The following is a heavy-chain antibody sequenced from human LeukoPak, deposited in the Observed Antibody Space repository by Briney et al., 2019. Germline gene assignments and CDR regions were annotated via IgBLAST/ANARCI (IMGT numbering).Heavy chain of an antibody. J-gene: IGHJ4*02. D-gene: IGHD1-1*01. CDR1: GFSHSPSGVG. V-gene: IGHV2-5*01. CDR3: AHKPTGTGKYYFDY. CDR2: IYWNDDK. Sequence: ESGPTLVKPTQTLTLTCTFSGFSHSPSGVGVGWIRQPPGKALEWLALIYWNDDKRYSPSLKSRLTITKDTSKNQVVLTMTNMDPVGTATYYCAHKPTGTGKYYFDYWGQGTLVTVSS.